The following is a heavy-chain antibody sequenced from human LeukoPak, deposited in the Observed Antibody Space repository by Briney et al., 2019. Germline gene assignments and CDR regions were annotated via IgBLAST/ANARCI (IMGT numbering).Heavy chain of an antibody. D-gene: IGHD6-13*01. J-gene: IGHJ3*02. CDR1: GGSFSGYY. Sequence: SETLSLTCAVYGGSFSGYYWSWIRQPPGKGLGWIGEINHSGSTNYNPSLKSRVTISVDTSKNQFSLKLSSVTAADTAVYYCARDPSSSRGDAFDIWGQGTMVTVSS. V-gene: IGHV4-34*01. CDR2: INHSGST. CDR3: ARDPSSSRGDAFDI.